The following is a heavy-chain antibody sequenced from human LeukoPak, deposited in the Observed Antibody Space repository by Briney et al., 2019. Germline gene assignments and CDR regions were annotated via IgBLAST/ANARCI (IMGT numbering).Heavy chain of an antibody. V-gene: IGHV3-48*03. D-gene: IGHD2-2*01. J-gene: IGHJ5*02. CDR2: ISSSGSTI. CDR1: GFTFSSYE. CDR3: ARVAVVVPAAIQNPRLDNWFDP. Sequence: GGSLRLSCAASGFTFSSYEMNWVRQAPGKGLEWVSYISSSGSTIYYAYSVKGRFTISRDNAKNSLYLQMNSLRAEDTAVYYCARVAVVVPAAIQNPRLDNWFDPWGQGTLVTVSS.